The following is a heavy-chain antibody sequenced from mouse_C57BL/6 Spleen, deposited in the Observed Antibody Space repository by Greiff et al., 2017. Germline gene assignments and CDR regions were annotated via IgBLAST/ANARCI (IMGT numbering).Heavy chain of an antibody. CDR2: IYPGDGDT. CDR3: ARYYYDYDRAMDY. J-gene: IGHJ4*01. Sequence: QVQLQQSGPELVKPGASVKISCKASGYAFSSSWMNWVKQRPGKGLEWIGRIYPGDGDTNYTGKFKGKATLTADKSSSTAYMQLSSLTSEDSAVYFCARYYYDYDRAMDYWGQGTSVTVSS. V-gene: IGHV1-82*01. D-gene: IGHD2-4*01. CDR1: GYAFSSSW.